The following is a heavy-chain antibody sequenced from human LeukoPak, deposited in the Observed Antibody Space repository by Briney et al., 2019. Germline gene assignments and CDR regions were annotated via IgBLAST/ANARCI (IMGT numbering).Heavy chain of an antibody. CDR2: IHHSGST. J-gene: IGHJ5*02. V-gene: IGHV4-4*02. Sequence: PSGTLSLTCAVSGDSISSNYWWTWVRQPPGKGLEWIGEIHHSGSTNYSPSLKSRVTISVDNSRNQFSLGLSSVSAADTAVYYCARDPIAAAESNWFDPWGQGTLVTVSS. D-gene: IGHD6-13*01. CDR1: GDSISSNYW. CDR3: ARDPIAAAESNWFDP.